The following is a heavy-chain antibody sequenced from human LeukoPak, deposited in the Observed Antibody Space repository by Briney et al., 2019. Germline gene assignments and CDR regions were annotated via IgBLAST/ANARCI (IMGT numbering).Heavy chain of an antibody. Sequence: KASETLSLTCTVSGGSISSSFYYWGWIRQPPGKGLEWIGSIYYSGSTYYNPSLKSRVTISVDTSKNQFSLKLSSVTAADTAIYYCARRGYSMATVNGGAFDIWGQGTLVTVSP. J-gene: IGHJ3*02. CDR2: IYYSGST. D-gene: IGHD5-24*01. CDR3: ARRGYSMATVNGGAFDI. V-gene: IGHV4-39*01. CDR1: GGSISSSFYY.